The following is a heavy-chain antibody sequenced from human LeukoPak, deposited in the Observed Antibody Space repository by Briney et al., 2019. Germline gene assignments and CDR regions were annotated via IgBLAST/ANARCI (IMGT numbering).Heavy chain of an antibody. CDR3: ARSYGDYDPYSDY. V-gene: IGHV3-21*01. Sequence: GGSLRLSCAASGFTFSSYSMNWVRQAPGKGLEWVSSISSSSSYIYYADSVKGRFTISRDNAKNSLYLQMNSLRAEDTAVYYCARSYGDYDPYSDYWGQGTLVTVSS. J-gene: IGHJ4*02. CDR2: ISSSSSYI. D-gene: IGHD4-17*01. CDR1: GFTFSSYS.